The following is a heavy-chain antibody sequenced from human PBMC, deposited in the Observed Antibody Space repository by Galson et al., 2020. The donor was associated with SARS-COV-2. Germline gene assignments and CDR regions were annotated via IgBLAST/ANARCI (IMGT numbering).Heavy chain of an antibody. CDR1: GFTFGDYA. CDR3: TRVVLGQESSASGLGYFDY. V-gene: IGHV3-49*03. D-gene: IGHD6-6*01. J-gene: IGHJ4*02. Sequence: GKSLKISCTASGFTFGDYAMSWFRQAPGKGLEWVGFIRSKAYGGTTEYAASVKGRFTISRDDSKSIAYLQMNSLKTEDTAVYYCTRVVLGQESSASGLGYFDYWGQGTLVAVSS. CDR2: IRSKAYGGTT.